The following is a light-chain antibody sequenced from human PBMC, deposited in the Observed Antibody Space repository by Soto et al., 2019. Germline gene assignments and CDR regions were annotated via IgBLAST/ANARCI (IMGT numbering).Light chain of an antibody. V-gene: IGLV1-44*01. J-gene: IGLJ3*02. CDR1: SSNIGSNT. Sequence: QSVLTQSPSASGTPGQRVSISCSGSSSNIGSNTVSWYQHVPGTAPKLLIYSNDQRPSAVPGRFSGSKAGSSASLAISGLQSEDEADYYFATWDDSLNVVFGGGTKLTVL. CDR3: ATWDDSLNVV. CDR2: SND.